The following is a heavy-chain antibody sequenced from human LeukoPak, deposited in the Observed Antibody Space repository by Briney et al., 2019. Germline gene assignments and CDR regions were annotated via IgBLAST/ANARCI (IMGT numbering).Heavy chain of an antibody. CDR2: IYGDGRT. Sequence: GGPLRLSCVVSGFSVSNNYIIWVRQAPGNGLERVSVIYGDGRTSHSASVRGRFTISRDNSKNIVSLQMNNLRAEDTAVYYCARGRGLGVVSPYFDYWGQGTLVTVSS. D-gene: IGHD3-3*01. J-gene: IGHJ4*02. V-gene: IGHV3-53*01. CDR3: ARGRGLGVVSPYFDY. CDR1: GFSVSNNY.